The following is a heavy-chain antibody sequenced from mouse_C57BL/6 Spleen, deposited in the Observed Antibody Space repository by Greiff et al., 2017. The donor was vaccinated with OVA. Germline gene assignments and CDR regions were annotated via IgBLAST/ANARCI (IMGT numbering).Heavy chain of an antibody. V-gene: IGHV6-3*01. Sequence: EVMLVESGGGLVQPGGSMKLSCVASGFTFSNYWMNWVRQSPETGLEWVAQIRLKSDNYATHYAESVKGRFTISRDDSKSSVYLQMNNLRAEDTGIYYCTGGGGSSYDAMDYWGQGTSVTVSS. CDR2: IRLKSDNYAT. D-gene: IGHD1-1*01. J-gene: IGHJ4*01. CDR1: GFTFSNYW. CDR3: TGGGGSSYDAMDY.